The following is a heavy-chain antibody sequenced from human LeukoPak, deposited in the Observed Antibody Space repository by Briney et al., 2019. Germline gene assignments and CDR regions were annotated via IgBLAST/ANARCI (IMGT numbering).Heavy chain of an antibody. CDR3: AREGIVATLDY. V-gene: IGHV3-33*01. Sequence: GESLKISCAASGFSFSNYGMHWVRQAPGKGLEWVAVIWYDGVNKYYADSVKGRFTISRDMPKNTLYLQMNSLRAEDTAVYYCAREGIVATLDYWGQGTLVTVSS. CDR1: GFSFSNYG. CDR2: IWYDGVNK. J-gene: IGHJ4*02. D-gene: IGHD5-12*01.